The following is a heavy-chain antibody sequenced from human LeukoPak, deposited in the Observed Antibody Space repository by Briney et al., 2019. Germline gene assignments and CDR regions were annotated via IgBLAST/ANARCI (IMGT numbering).Heavy chain of an antibody. CDR1: GFTFSSYA. D-gene: IGHD6-19*01. CDR3: AKGPGQWLVPGAFDY. V-gene: IGHV3-23*01. J-gene: IGHJ4*02. CDR2: ISGSGGST. Sequence: GGSLRLSCAAPGFTFSSYAMSWVRQAPGKGLEWVSAISGSGGSTYYADSVKGRFTISRDNPKNTLYLQMNSLRAEDTAVYYCAKGPGQWLVPGAFDYWGQGTLVTVSS.